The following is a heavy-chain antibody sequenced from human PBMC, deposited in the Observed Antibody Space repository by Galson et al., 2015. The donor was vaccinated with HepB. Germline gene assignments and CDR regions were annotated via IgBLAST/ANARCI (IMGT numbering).Heavy chain of an antibody. V-gene: IGHV1-58*01. CDR3: AAESAYYFSQDAFDI. CDR2: IVVGSGNT. J-gene: IGHJ3*02. CDR1: GFTFTSST. D-gene: IGHD3/OR15-3a*01. Sequence: SVKVSCKASGFTFTSSTVQWVRQARGQRLEWIGWIVVGSGNTNYAQKFQERVTITRDMSTSTAYMELSSLRSEDTAVYYCAAESAYYFSQDAFDIWGQGTMVTVSS.